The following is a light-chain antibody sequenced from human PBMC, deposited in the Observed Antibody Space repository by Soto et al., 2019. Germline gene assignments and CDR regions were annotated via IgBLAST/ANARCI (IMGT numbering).Light chain of an antibody. CDR2: GAS. CDR3: QQYGSSPRYT. Sequence: EIVLTQSPGTLSLSPGERATLSCRASQSVSSSYLAWYQQKPGQAPRLLIYGASSRATGITDRFSGSGSGTDFTLTISRLEPEDFAVYYCQQYGSSPRYTFGQGPKLEIK. V-gene: IGKV3-20*01. CDR1: QSVSSSY. J-gene: IGKJ2*01.